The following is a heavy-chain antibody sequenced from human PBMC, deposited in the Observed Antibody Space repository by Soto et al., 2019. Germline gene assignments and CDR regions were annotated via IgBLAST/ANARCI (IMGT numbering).Heavy chain of an antibody. J-gene: IGHJ6*02. CDR1: GGTFSSYA. D-gene: IGHD2-2*01. CDR2: IIPIFGTA. Sequence: GASVKVSCKASGGTFSSYAISWVRQAPGQGLEWMRGIIPIFGTANYAQKFQGRVTITADESTSTAYIELSSLRSEDTAVYYCARDLRIRGYCSSTSCPEYYYYGMDVWGQGTTVTVSS. V-gene: IGHV1-69*13. CDR3: ARDLRIRGYCSSTSCPEYYYYGMDV.